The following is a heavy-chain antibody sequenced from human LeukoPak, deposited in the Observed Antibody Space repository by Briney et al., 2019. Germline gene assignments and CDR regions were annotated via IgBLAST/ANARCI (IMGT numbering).Heavy chain of an antibody. D-gene: IGHD3-10*01. J-gene: IGHJ6*03. V-gene: IGHV4-34*01. CDR1: GGSFSGYY. CDR2: INHSGST. Sequence: SETLSLTCAVYGGSFSGYYWSWIRQPPGKGLEWIGEINHSGSTNYNPSLKSRVTISVDTSKNQFSLKLSSVTAADTAVYYCARTLWFGELHYYYYMDVWGKGTTVTISS. CDR3: ARTLWFGELHYYYYMDV.